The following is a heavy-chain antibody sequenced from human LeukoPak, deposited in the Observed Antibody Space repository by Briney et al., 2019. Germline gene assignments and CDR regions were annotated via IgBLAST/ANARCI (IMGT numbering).Heavy chain of an antibody. Sequence: GASVKVSCKASGYTFTSYAMHWVRQAPGQRLEWMGWINAGNGNTKYSQEFQGRVTITRDKSTSTAYMELSSLRSEDTAVYYCAREGGVPAAMHRGDAFDIWGQGTMVTVSS. J-gene: IGHJ3*02. V-gene: IGHV1-3*03. CDR2: INAGNGNT. CDR1: GYTFTSYA. D-gene: IGHD2-2*01. CDR3: AREGGVPAAMHRGDAFDI.